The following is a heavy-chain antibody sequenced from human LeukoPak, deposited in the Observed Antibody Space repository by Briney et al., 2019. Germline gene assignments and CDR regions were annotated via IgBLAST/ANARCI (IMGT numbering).Heavy chain of an antibody. Sequence: SESLSLTCTVSGGSISNVDYYWSWIRQHPGKGLEWIGYIYYSGSTYYNPSLKSRVTISVDTSKTQFSLKLSSVTAADTAVYYCARHVEDSYGAYYFDYWGQGTLVTVSS. CDR3: ARHVEDSYGAYYFDY. CDR1: GGSISNVDYY. V-gene: IGHV4-39*01. D-gene: IGHD4-17*01. J-gene: IGHJ4*02. CDR2: IYYSGST.